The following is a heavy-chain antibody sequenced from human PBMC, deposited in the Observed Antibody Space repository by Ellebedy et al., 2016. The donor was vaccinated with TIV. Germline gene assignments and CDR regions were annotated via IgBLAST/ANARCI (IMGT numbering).Heavy chain of an antibody. J-gene: IGHJ1*01. V-gene: IGHV1-69*06. D-gene: IGHD6-6*01. Sequence: ASVKVSCKASGGTFSTYAISWVRQAPGEGLEWMGGIIPMFGTTNYAQKFQDRVTITADKSTSTVYMGLSSLRPEDTAVYYCAREGREYNTPSQYFQHWGQGTLVTVTS. CDR1: GGTFSTYA. CDR2: IIPMFGTT. CDR3: AREGREYNTPSQYFQH.